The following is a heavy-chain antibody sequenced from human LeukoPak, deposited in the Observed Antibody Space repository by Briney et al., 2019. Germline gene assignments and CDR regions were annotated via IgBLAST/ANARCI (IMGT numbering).Heavy chain of an antibody. V-gene: IGHV4-59*01. J-gene: IGHJ4*02. CDR3: ARGYGDFRVEGRYFHS. D-gene: IGHD4-17*01. Sequence: SETLSLTCTVSDGSITNYDWSWVRQPPGKGREFIGHVHYSGTANYNPSLRSRVTISIDTSKKHFFLKLKSVTAADTAVYYCARGYGDFRVEGRYFHSWGQGTLVTVSS. CDR1: DGSITNYD. CDR2: VHYSGTA.